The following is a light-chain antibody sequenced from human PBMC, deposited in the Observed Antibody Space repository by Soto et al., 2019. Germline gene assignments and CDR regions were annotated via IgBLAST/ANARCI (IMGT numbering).Light chain of an antibody. CDR1: SSDIGAGYD. CDR2: GNN. J-gene: IGLJ1*01. V-gene: IGLV1-40*01. Sequence: QSVLTQPPSVSGAPGQRVTISCTGSSSDIGAGYDVHWYQHLPGTAPKLLIFGNNNRPSGVPDRFSGSKSGTSASLAITGLQAEDEADYYCQSYDSSLSAPYVFGTGTKVTVL. CDR3: QSYDSSLSAPYV.